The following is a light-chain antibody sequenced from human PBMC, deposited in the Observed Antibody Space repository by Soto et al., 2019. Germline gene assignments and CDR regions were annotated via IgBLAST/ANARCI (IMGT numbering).Light chain of an antibody. J-gene: IGLJ1*01. V-gene: IGLV2-14*01. Sequence: QSVLTQPASVSGSAGQWITISCTGTSSDVGGYNYVSWYQQHPGKAPKLMIYDVSSRPSGVSNRFSGSKSGNTASLTISGLQAEDEADYYCSSYTSSTTLYVFGTGTKVTVL. CDR3: SSYTSSTTLYV. CDR2: DVS. CDR1: SSDVGGYNY.